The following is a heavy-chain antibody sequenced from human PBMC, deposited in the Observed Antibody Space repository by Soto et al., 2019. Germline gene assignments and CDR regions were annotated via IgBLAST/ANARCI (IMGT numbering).Heavy chain of an antibody. D-gene: IGHD3-10*01. CDR1: GFNFNDYG. CDR3: VKDMENGYNPYYYYGMDV. Sequence: PGGSLRLSCAASGFNFNDYGMHWVRQAPGKGLEWVSSISWNSVSIGYADSVKGRFTISRDNAKNSLYLQMNSLRAEDTALYYCVKDMENGYNPYYYYGMDVWGQGTTVTVSS. J-gene: IGHJ6*02. V-gene: IGHV3-9*01. CDR2: ISWNSVSI.